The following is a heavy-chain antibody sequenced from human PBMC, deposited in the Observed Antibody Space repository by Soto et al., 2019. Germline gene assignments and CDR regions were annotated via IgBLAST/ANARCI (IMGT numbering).Heavy chain of an antibody. Sequence: QVQLVESGGGVVQPGRSLRLSCAASGFTFSSYAMHWVRQALGKGLEWVAVISYDGSNKYYADSVTCRFTISGDNSKNRLYLLMHSLRAEDTVVYSCAGDRRGYSYGHVDYWGQGTLVTVSS. CDR3: AGDRRGYSYGHVDY. CDR1: GFTFSSYA. V-gene: IGHV3-30-3*01. CDR2: ISYDGSNK. J-gene: IGHJ4*02. D-gene: IGHD5-18*01.